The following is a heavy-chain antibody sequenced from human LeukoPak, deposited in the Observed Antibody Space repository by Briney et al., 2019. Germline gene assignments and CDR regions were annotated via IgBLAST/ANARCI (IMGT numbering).Heavy chain of an antibody. D-gene: IGHD3-10*01. CDR1: GGSISSSSYY. Sequence: SETLSLTCTVSGGSISSSSYYWGWIRQPPGKGLEWIGSIYYSGSTYYNPSLKSRVTISVDTSKNQFSLKLSSVTAADTAVYYCAREDLLLWFGELFLNWFDPWGQGTLVTVSS. V-gene: IGHV4-39*07. J-gene: IGHJ5*02. CDR3: AREDLLLWFGELFLNWFDP. CDR2: IYYSGST.